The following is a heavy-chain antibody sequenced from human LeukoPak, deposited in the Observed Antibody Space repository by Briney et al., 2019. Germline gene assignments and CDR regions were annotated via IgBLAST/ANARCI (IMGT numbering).Heavy chain of an antibody. Sequence: GGSLRLSCAPSGFTFRIFAMSWVRPAPGEGPGGVSAISGCGGSTYYAASVKGRFTISIDNSKNTLYLQMNSLRAEDTAVYYCASEGDIAVAGTIGYWGQGTLVTVSS. CDR3: ASEGDIAVAGTIGY. V-gene: IGHV3-23*01. J-gene: IGHJ4*02. CDR1: GFTFRIFA. D-gene: IGHD6-19*01. CDR2: ISGCGGST.